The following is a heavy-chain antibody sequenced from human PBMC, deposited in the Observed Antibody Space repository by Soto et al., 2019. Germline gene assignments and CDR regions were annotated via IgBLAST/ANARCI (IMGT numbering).Heavy chain of an antibody. D-gene: IGHD1-7*01. CDR3: ARSRGGRSLELPSPSDAFDI. CDR2: INPNSGGT. Sequence: QVQLVQSGAEVKKPGASVKVSCKASGYTFTGYYMHWVRQAPGQGLEWMGWINPNSGGTNYAQKFQGWVTMTRDTSISTAYMELSRLRSDDTAVYYCARSRGGRSLELPSPSDAFDIWGQGTMVTVSS. CDR1: GYTFTGYY. J-gene: IGHJ3*02. V-gene: IGHV1-2*04.